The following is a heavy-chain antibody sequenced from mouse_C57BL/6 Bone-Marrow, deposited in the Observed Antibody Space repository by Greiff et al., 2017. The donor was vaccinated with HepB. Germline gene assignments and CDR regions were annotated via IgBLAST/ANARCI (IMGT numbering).Heavy chain of an antibody. CDR1: GFTFSSYA. CDR3: ARDRGNYEWYFDV. J-gene: IGHJ1*03. V-gene: IGHV5-4*01. Sequence: EVMLVESGGGLVKPGGSLKLSCAASGFTFSSYAMSWVRQTPEKRLEWVATISDGGSYTYYPDNVKGRFTISRDNAKNNLYLQMSHLKSEDTAMYYCARDRGNYEWYFDVWGTGTTVTVSS. CDR2: ISDGGSYT. D-gene: IGHD2-1*01.